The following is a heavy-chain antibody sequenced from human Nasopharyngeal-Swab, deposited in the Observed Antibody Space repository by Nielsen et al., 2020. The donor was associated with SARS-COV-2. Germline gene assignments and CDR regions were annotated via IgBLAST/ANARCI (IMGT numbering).Heavy chain of an antibody. V-gene: IGHV1-46*01. D-gene: IGHD4-11*01. CDR3: AREYDYSNYVVYYYYYGMDV. J-gene: IGHJ6*02. Sequence: WVRQAPGQGLEWMGIINPSGGSTSYAQKFQGRVTMTRDTSTSTVYMELSSLRSEDTAVYYCAREYDYSNYVVYYYYYGMDVWGQGTTVTVSS. CDR2: INPSGGST.